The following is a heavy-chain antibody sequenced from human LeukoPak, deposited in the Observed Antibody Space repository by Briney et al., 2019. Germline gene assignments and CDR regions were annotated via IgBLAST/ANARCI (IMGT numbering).Heavy chain of an antibody. D-gene: IGHD1-26*01. CDR3: ARDGRFDP. V-gene: IGHV1-69*13. J-gene: IGHJ5*02. CDR1: GGTFSSYA. CDR2: IIPIFGTA. Sequence: SVKVSCKAPGGTFSSYAINWVRQAPGQGLEWMGGIIPIFGTANYAQKFQGRVTITADESTSTAYMELSSLRSEDTAVFYCARDGRFDPWGQGTLVTVSS.